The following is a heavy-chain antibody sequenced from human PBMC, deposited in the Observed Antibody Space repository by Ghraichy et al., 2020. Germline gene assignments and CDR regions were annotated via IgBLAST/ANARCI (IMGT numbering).Heavy chain of an antibody. V-gene: IGHV4-31*03. CDR2: IYYSGST. J-gene: IGHJ3*02. Sequence: SETLSLTCTVSGGSISSGGYYWSWIRQHPGKGLEWIGYIYYSGSTYYNPSLKSRVTISVDTSKNQFSLKLSSVTAADTAVYYCAREHGGSDAFDIWGQGTMVTVSS. CDR3: AREHGGSDAFDI. CDR1: GGSISSGGYY.